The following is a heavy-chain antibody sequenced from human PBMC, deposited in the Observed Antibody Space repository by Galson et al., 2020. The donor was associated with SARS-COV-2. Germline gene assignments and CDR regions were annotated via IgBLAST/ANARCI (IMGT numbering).Heavy chain of an antibody. CDR2: ISYDGRKE. CDR1: RVNFRDYG. D-gene: IGHD6-25*01. J-gene: IGHJ6*02. V-gene: IGHV3-30*18. Sequence: PGGSLRLSCAASRVNFRDYGFHWVRQSPGKGLEWVALISYDGRKENYADSVRGRFTVSRDNSKKTVFLQMSSLTNEDTAVYYCAKFRTGGPRAADALDVWGQGTTVTVSS. CDR3: AKFRTGGPRAADALDV.